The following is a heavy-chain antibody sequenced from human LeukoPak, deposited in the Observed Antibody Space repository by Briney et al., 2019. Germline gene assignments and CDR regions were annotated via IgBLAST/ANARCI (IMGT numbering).Heavy chain of an antibody. CDR2: ISGSGST. Sequence: GGSLRLSCATSGITFRNYALSWVRQAPGRGLEWVSAISGSGSTFYADSVKGRFTISRDNSKNTLYLQMNSLRAEDTAVYYCANLYGDYDDNWGQGTLVTVSS. CDR3: ANLYGDYDDN. V-gene: IGHV3-23*01. D-gene: IGHD4-17*01. J-gene: IGHJ4*02. CDR1: GITFRNYA.